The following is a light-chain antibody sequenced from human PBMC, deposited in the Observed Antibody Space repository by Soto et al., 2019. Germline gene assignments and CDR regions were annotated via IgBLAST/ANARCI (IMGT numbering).Light chain of an antibody. V-gene: IGLV2-11*01. J-gene: IGLJ1*01. Sequence: QSALTQPPSVSGSPGQSVTISCTGTSTDFVGYNYVSWYQQHPGKAPKLMIYDVSKRPSGVPDRFSGSKSGNTASLTISGLQAEDEADYYCCSYAGSYTYYVFGTGTKVTVL. CDR1: STDFVGYNY. CDR3: CSYAGSYTYYV. CDR2: DVS.